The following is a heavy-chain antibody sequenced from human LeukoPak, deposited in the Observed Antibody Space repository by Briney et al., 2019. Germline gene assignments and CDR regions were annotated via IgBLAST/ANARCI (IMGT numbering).Heavy chain of an antibody. CDR2: ISYDGSNK. J-gene: IGHJ6*04. CDR3: ARDPGGYCSGGSCYNGMDV. V-gene: IGHV3-30*04. Sequence: GGSLRLSCAASGFTFSSYAMHWVRQAPGKGLEWVAVISYDGSNKYYADSVKGRFTISRDNSKNTLYLQMNSLRAEDTAVCYCARDPGGYCSGGSCYNGMDVWGKGTTVTVSS. CDR1: GFTFSSYA. D-gene: IGHD2-15*01.